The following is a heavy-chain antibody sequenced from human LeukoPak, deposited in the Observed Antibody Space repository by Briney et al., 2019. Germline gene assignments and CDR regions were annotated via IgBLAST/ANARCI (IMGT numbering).Heavy chain of an antibody. V-gene: IGHV4-59*01. CDR1: GFTFSIYN. CDR3: AREGPRGDFDF. Sequence: GSLRLSCAASGFTFSIYNMNWVRQAPGKGLEWIGYIYYTGSTNYNPSLKSRVTISVDTSKNQFSLKLSSVTAADTAVYYCAREGPRGDFDFWGQGTLVTVSS. J-gene: IGHJ4*02. CDR2: IYYTGST. D-gene: IGHD3-16*01.